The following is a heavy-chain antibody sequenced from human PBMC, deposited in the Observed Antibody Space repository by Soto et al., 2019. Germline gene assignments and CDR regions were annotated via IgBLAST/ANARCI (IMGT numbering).Heavy chain of an antibody. CDR1: GFTFSSYA. CDR2: ISGSGGST. J-gene: IGHJ2*01. V-gene: IGHV3-23*01. D-gene: IGHD2-15*01. CDR3: AKLGCSGGTCYLNWYFDL. Sequence: GGSLRLSCAASGFTFSSYAMTWVRQAPGKGLECVSGISGSGGSTYYADSVKGRFTISRDNSKNTLYLQMNSLRAEDTAAYYCAKLGCSGGTCYLNWYFDLWGRGTLVTVSS.